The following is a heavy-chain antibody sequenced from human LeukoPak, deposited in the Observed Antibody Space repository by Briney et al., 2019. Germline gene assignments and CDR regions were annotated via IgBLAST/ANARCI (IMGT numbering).Heavy chain of an antibody. CDR3: ARDSDYSGNGKWDWFDP. CDR1: GFRFSSFG. D-gene: IGHD4-11*01. Sequence: VTVSCKASGFRFSSFGVSWVREAPGQGLEWMGWIRNKYGATHNAEKFEDRVTMTVDTSKTTVYMELRSLKYDDTAIYYCARDSDYSGNGKWDWFDPWGQGTVDSVSS. V-gene: IGHV1-18*04. CDR2: IRNKYGAT. J-gene: IGHJ5*02.